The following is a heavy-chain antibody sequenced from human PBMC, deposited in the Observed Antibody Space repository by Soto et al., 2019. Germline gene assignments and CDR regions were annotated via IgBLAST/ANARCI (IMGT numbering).Heavy chain of an antibody. CDR1: GYTFTSYY. CDR2: INPSGGST. D-gene: IGHD6-19*01. Sequence: ASVKVSCKASGYTFTSYYMHWVRQAPGQGLEWMGIINPSGGSTSYAQKFQGRVTMTRDTSTSTVYMELSSLRSEDTAVYYCARDRPKYSSGWYYFDYWGQGTLVTVSS. V-gene: IGHV1-46*03. J-gene: IGHJ4*02. CDR3: ARDRPKYSSGWYYFDY.